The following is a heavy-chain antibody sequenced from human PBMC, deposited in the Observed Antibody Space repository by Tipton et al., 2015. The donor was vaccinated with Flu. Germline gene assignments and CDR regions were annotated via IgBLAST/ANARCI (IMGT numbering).Heavy chain of an antibody. CDR1: GGSFSGYY. J-gene: IGHJ5*02. Sequence: TLSLTCAVYGGSFSGYYWSWIRQPPGKGLEWIGEINHGGSTNYNPSLKSRVTISVDTSKNQFSLTLSSVTAADTAVYYCVRDYDLWNGNEVLGWFDPWGQGTLVTVSS. CDR3: VRDYDLWNGNEVLGWFDP. V-gene: IGHV4-34*01. CDR2: INHGGST. D-gene: IGHD3-3*01.